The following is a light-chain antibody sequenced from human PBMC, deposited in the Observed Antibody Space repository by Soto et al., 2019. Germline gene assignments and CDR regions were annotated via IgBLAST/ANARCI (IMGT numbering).Light chain of an antibody. CDR3: SSYAGRNKYV. J-gene: IGLJ1*01. Sequence: QSALTQPPSASGSPGQSVTISCTGTSSDVGGYNYVSWYQQYPGQAPKLMIHDVIKRPSGVPDRFSASKSGNTAFLTVSGLKAEDEADYYCSSYAGRNKYVFGTGTKLTVL. CDR1: SSDVGGYNY. V-gene: IGLV2-8*01. CDR2: DVI.